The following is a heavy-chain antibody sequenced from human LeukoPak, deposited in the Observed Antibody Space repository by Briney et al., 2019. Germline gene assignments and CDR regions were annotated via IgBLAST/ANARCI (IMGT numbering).Heavy chain of an antibody. CDR3: AKSFCSSTSCYWITMSFDY. J-gene: IGHJ4*02. V-gene: IGHV3-23*01. CDR1: GFTFTSYA. D-gene: IGHD2-2*01. CDR2: ISGSGGST. Sequence: GGSLRLSCAASGFTFTSYAMNWVRQAPGKGLEWVSGISGSGGSTYYADSVKGRLIISRDNSKDTLYLQMSSLRAEDTAVYCCAKSFCSSTSCYWITMSFDYWGQGTLVTVSS.